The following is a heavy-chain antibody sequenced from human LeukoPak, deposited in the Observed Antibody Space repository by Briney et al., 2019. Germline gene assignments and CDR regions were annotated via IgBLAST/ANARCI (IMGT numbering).Heavy chain of an antibody. CDR1: GGSFSGYY. Sequence: ETLSLTCAVYGGSFSGYYWSWIRQPPGKGLEWIGEINHSGSTNYNPSLKSRVTISVDTSKNQFSLKLSSVTAADTAVYYCARDRGGYSSGWYEYYFDYWGQGTLVTVSS. J-gene: IGHJ4*02. CDR3: ARDRGGYSSGWYEYYFDY. D-gene: IGHD6-19*01. CDR2: INHSGST. V-gene: IGHV4-34*01.